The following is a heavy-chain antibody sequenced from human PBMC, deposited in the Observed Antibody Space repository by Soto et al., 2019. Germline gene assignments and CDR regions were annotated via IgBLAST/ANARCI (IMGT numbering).Heavy chain of an antibody. D-gene: IGHD6-6*01. Sequence: PGGSLRLSCAASGFTFSSYGMHWVRQAPGKGLEWVAVISYDGSNKYYADSVKGRFTISRDNSKNTLYLQMNSLRAEDTAVYYCAKSGEQLGQGEFDYWGQGTLVTVSS. CDR1: GFTFSSYG. CDR2: ISYDGSNK. J-gene: IGHJ4*02. V-gene: IGHV3-30*18. CDR3: AKSGEQLGQGEFDY.